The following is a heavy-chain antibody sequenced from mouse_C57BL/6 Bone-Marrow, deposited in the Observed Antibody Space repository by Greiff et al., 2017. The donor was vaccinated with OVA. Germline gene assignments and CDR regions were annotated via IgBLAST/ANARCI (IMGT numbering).Heavy chain of an antibody. CDR2: INPSSGYT. Sequence: QVQLQQSGAELVKPGASVKLSCKASGYTFTSYWMHWVKQRPGQGLEWIGYINPSSGYTKYNQKFKGKATLTADKSSSTAYMQLSSLTYEDSAVYYCARDFHIGYYDYPYAMDYWGQGTSVTVSS. J-gene: IGHJ4*01. V-gene: IGHV1-7*01. D-gene: IGHD2-4*01. CDR1: GYTFTSYW. CDR3: ARDFHIGYYDYPYAMDY.